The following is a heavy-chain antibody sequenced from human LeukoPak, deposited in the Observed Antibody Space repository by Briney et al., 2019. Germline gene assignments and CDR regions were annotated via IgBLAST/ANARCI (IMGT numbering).Heavy chain of an antibody. D-gene: IGHD3-16*01. CDR1: GGSVSSYY. CDR3: ARVQGGLNYYYMDV. CDR2: IYYSGGT. J-gene: IGHJ6*03. Sequence: SETLSLTCTVSGGSVSSYYWNWIRQPPGKGLEWIGYIYYSGGTNYNPSLKSRVTISVDTSKNHFSLKLSSVTAADTAVYYCARVQGGLNYYYMDVWGKGTAVTVSS. V-gene: IGHV4-59*02.